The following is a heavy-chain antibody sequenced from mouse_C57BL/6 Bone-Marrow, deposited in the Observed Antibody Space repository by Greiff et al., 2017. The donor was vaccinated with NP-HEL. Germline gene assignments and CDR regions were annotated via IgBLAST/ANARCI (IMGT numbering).Heavy chain of an antibody. CDR2: IDPEDGYT. V-gene: IGHV14-2*01. CDR3: ALYSHYVWFAY. CDR1: GFTFTDYY. J-gene: IGHJ3*01. D-gene: IGHD2-5*01. Sequence: EVQLQQSGAELVKPGASVKLSCTASGFTFTDYYMHWVKQRPEQGLEWIGRIDPEDGYTKYAPKFKGKATLTADTSSNTAYLQLSSLTSEDSAVYYCALYSHYVWFAYWGQGSLVTVSA.